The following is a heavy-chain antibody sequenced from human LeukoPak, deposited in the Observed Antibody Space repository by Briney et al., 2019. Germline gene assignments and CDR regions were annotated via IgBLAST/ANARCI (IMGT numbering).Heavy chain of an antibody. CDR1: GYTFTRAG. D-gene: IGHD1-26*01. J-gene: IGHJ3*02. V-gene: IGHV1-69*04. Sequence: SVKVSCKASGYTFTRAGISWVRQAPGQGLEWMGRIIPILGIANYAQKFQGRVTITADKSTSTAYMELSSLRSEDTAVYYCARKESEGGGARAFDIWGQGTMVTVSS. CDR3: ARKESEGGGARAFDI. CDR2: IIPILGIA.